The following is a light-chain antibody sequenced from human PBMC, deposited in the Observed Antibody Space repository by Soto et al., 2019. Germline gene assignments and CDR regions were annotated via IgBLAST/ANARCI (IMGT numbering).Light chain of an antibody. J-gene: IGKJ5*01. Sequence: EIVLTQSPGTLSLSPGARATLSXRASQSVSSTYLAWYQQKPGQAPRLLIYGAFTRATGIPARFSGTGSGTEFTLTISSLQSEDFAVYYCQQYNNWPPITFGQGTRLEI. CDR1: QSVSSTY. CDR2: GAF. CDR3: QQYNNWPPIT. V-gene: IGKV3-15*01.